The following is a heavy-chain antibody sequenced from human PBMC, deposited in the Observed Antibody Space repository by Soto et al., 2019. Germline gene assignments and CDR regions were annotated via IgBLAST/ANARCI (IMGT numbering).Heavy chain of an antibody. D-gene: IGHD1-26*01. CDR1: GYTSATYD. Sequence: APVKVSCKTSGYTSATYDICWVRQAPGQGLEWMGWISAYKNSTNYAQKFHGRVTLTTDTSTSTVYMELRSLRFDDTAVYYCATDQGYSSSWGQGTLVTVSS. CDR3: ATDQGYSSS. J-gene: IGHJ5*01. CDR2: ISAYKNST. V-gene: IGHV1-18*01.